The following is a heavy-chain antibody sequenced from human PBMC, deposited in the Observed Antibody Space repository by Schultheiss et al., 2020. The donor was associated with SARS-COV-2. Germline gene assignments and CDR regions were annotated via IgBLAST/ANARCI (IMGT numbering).Heavy chain of an antibody. CDR1: GYTFTSYG. D-gene: IGHD3-10*01. V-gene: IGHV1-46*01. J-gene: IGHJ4*02. CDR3: ARDRGGF. CDR2: INPSGGST. Sequence: ASVKVSCKASGYTFTSYGISWVRQAPGQGLEWMGIINPSGGSTTYAQKFQDRVTMTRDTSTSTVYMELSSLKSDDTAVYYCARDRGGFWGQGTLVTVSS.